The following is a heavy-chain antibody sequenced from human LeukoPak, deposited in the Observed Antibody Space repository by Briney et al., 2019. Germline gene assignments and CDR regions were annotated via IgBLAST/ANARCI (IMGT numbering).Heavy chain of an antibody. CDR1: GFTFDDYA. Sequence: GRSLRLSCAASGFTFDDYAMHWVRQAPGKGLEWVSAISGSGGSTYYADSVKGRFTISRDNSKNTLYLQMNSLRAEDTAVYYCAKGVRSSGSLNWFDPWGQGTLVTVSS. D-gene: IGHD6-19*01. V-gene: IGHV3-23*01. J-gene: IGHJ5*02. CDR2: ISGSGGST. CDR3: AKGVRSSGSLNWFDP.